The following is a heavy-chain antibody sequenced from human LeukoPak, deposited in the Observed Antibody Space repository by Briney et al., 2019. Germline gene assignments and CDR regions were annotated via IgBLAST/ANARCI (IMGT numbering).Heavy chain of an antibody. CDR2: ISSSSSYI. V-gene: IGHV3-21*01. Sequence: GGSLRLSCAASGFTFSSYSMNWVRQVPGKGLEWVALISSSSSYIYYADSVKGRFTISRDNARNSLYLQMDSLRAEDTAVYYCARDGGQLERLGMDVWGQGTTVTVSS. D-gene: IGHD1-1*01. J-gene: IGHJ6*02. CDR1: GFTFSSYS. CDR3: ARDGGQLERLGMDV.